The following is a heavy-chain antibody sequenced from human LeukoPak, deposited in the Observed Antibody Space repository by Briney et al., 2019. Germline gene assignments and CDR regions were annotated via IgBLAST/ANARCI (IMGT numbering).Heavy chain of an antibody. D-gene: IGHD2-2*01. V-gene: IGHV4-34*01. CDR1: GGSFSGYY. CDR2: INHSGST. CDR3: ARIVVVPEHYYYYYMDV. Sequence: SETLSLTCAVYGGSFSGYYWSWIRQPPGKGLEWIGEINHSGSTNYNPSLKSRVTISVDTSKNQFSLKLSSVTAADTAVYYCARIVVVPEHYYYYYMDVWGKGTTVTVSS. J-gene: IGHJ6*03.